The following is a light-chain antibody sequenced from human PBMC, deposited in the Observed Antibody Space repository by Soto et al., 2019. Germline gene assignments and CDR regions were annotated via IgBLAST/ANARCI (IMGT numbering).Light chain of an antibody. J-gene: IGKJ5*01. CDR2: GAS. V-gene: IGKV3-20*01. CDR3: QQQG. CDR1: QSVSSSY. Sequence: EIVLTRSPGTLSLSPGERATLSCRASQSVSSSYLAWYQQKPGQAPRLLIYGASSRATGIPDRFSGSGSGTDFTLTISRLEPEDFAVYYCQQQGFGQGTRLEIK.